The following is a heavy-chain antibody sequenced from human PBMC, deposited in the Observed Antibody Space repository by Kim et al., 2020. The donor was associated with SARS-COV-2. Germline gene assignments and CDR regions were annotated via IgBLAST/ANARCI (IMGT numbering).Heavy chain of an antibody. V-gene: IGHV4-34*01. J-gene: IGHJ5*02. D-gene: IGHD2-2*01. CDR1: GGSFSGYY. CDR3: ARGCEYCSSTSCYLGWFDP. Sequence: SETLSLTCAVYGGSFSGYYWSWIRQPPGKGLEWIGEINHSGSTNYNPSLKSRVTISVDTSKNQFSLKLSSVTAADTAVYYCARGCEYCSSTSCYLGWFDP. CDR2: INHSGST.